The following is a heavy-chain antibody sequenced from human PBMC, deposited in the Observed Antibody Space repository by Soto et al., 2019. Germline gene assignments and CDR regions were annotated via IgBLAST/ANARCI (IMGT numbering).Heavy chain of an antibody. J-gene: IGHJ4*02. CDR3: ARHRGYYDILTGYYTELNFDY. CDR2: IYYSGTT. V-gene: IGHV4-39*01. Sequence: SETLSLTCTVSGGSISSSSYYWDWIRQPPGKGLVWIGSIYYSGTTYYNPSLKSRVTISVDTSKNQFSLKLSSVTAADTAVYYCARHRGYYDILTGYYTELNFDYWGQGTLVTVSS. CDR1: GGSISSSSYY. D-gene: IGHD3-9*01.